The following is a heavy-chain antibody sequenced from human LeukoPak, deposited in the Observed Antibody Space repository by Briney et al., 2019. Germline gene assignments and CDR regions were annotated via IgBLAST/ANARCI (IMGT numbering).Heavy chain of an antibody. J-gene: IGHJ2*01. CDR2: IYPGDSDT. V-gene: IGHV5-51*01. CDR3: ARRGGLAVAGTSNWYFDL. Sequence: GESLKISCKGSGYSFTSYWIGWVRQMPGKGLEWMGIIYPGDSDTTYSPSFQGQVTISADKSISIAYLQWSSLKASDTAMYYCARRGGLAVAGTSNWYFDLWGRGTLVTVSS. CDR1: GYSFTSYW. D-gene: IGHD6-19*01.